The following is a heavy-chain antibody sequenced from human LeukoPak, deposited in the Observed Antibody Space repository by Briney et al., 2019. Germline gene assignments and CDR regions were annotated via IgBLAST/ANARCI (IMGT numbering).Heavy chain of an antibody. V-gene: IGHV4-59*08. Sequence: SETLSLTCTVSGGSITNYFWSWIRQPPGKGLEWIGYIFYSGTTNYNPSLKSRVTLSVDTSKDQFSLKLSSVTAADTAVYYCARHSDGWYWGGSGMDVWGQGTTVIVSS. D-gene: IGHD6-19*01. J-gene: IGHJ6*02. CDR3: ARHSDGWYWGGSGMDV. CDR1: GGSITNYF. CDR2: IFYSGTT.